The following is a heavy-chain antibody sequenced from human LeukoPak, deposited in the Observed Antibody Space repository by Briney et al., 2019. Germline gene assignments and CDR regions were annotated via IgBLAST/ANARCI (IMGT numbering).Heavy chain of an antibody. CDR2: INHSGST. Sequence: SETLSLTCAVYGGSFSGYYWSWIRQPPGKGLEWIGEINHSGSTNYNPSLKSRVTISVDTSKNQFSLKLSSVTAADTAVYYCARGRVVVVPAAPFDYWGQGTLVTVSS. D-gene: IGHD2-2*01. CDR1: GGSFSGYY. CDR3: ARGRVVVVPAAPFDY. J-gene: IGHJ4*02. V-gene: IGHV4-34*01.